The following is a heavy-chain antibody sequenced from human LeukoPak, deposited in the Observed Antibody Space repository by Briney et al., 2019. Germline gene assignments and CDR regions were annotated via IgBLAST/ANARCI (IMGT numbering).Heavy chain of an antibody. CDR1: GFTFSSYA. CDR2: ISGSGGST. J-gene: IGHJ5*02. D-gene: IGHD6-19*01. V-gene: IGHV3-23*01. CDR3: AKQNSSGWYNWFDP. Sequence: PGGSLRLSCAASGFTFSSYAMSWVCQAPGKGLEWVSAISGSGGSTYYADSVKGRFTISRDNSKNTLYLQMNSLRAEDTAVYYCAKQNSSGWYNWFDPWGQGTLVTVSS.